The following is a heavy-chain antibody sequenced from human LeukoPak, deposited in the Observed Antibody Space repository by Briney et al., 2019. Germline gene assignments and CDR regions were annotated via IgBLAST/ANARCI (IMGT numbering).Heavy chain of an antibody. V-gene: IGHV4-59*08. CDR3: ARQRGGSYNDY. CDR1: GGSISSYY. Sequence: SQTLSLTCTVSGGSISSYYWSWIRQPPGKGLEWIGYIYYSGSTNYNPSLKSRVTISVDTSKNQFSLKLSSVTAADTAVYYCARQRGGSYNDYRGQGALVTVSS. D-gene: IGHD1-26*01. CDR2: IYYSGST. J-gene: IGHJ4*02.